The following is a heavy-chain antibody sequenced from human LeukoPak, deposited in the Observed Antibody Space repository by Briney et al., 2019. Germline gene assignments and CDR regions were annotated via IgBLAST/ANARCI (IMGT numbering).Heavy chain of an antibody. V-gene: IGHV1-69*04. CDR1: GGTFSSYA. D-gene: IGHD3-22*01. J-gene: IGHJ6*02. CDR2: IIPILGIA. Sequence: SVKVSCKASGGTFSSYAISWVRQAPGQGLEWMGRIIPILGIANYAQKFQGRVTITADKSTSTAYMELSSLRSEDTAVYYCARDFGNYYDSSGYGVDVWGQGTTVTVSS. CDR3: ARDFGNYYDSSGYGVDV.